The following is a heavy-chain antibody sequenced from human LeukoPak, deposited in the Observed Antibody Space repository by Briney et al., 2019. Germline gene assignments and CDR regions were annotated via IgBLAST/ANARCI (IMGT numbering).Heavy chain of an antibody. CDR3: ARNQQLGGHSYYYYGMDV. J-gene: IGHJ6*02. CDR2: ISGGGVTT. Sequence: GGSLRLSCVGSGFTSIAYALTWARQAPGKGLEWVSGISGGGVTTYYADSVKGRFTISRDNSKNTLYLQMNSLRADDTAMYYCARNQQLGGHSYYYYGMDVWGQGTTVTVSS. D-gene: IGHD3-16*01. V-gene: IGHV3-23*01. CDR1: GFTSIAYA.